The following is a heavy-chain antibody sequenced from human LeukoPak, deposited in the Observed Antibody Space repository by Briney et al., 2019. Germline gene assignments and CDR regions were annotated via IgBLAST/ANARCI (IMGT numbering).Heavy chain of an antibody. CDR2: IIPILGVA. D-gene: IGHD5-12*01. Sequence: SVKVSCKASGGTFSSYAISWVRQAPGQGLEWMGRIIPILGVANYAQKFQGRVTITADKSTSTAYMELSSLRSEDTAVYYCARGLFPAHSGYDKGGYYYYYGMDVWGQGTTVTVSS. CDR3: ARGLFPAHSGYDKGGYYYYYGMDV. V-gene: IGHV1-69*04. CDR1: GGTFSSYA. J-gene: IGHJ6*02.